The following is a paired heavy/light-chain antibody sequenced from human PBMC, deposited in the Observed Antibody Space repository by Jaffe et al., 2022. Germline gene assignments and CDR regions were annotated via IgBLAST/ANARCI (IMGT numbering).Light chain of an antibody. CDR2: AAS. J-gene: IGKJ2*01. Sequence: DIQMTQSPSSLSASVGDRVTIPCRASQSISTLLNWYQQQPGKAPKLLIYAASSLESGVPSRFIGSGSGTDFTLTISSLQPEDFATYYCQQSYSTPYTFGQGTKLEIK. V-gene: IGKV1-39*01. CDR3: QQSYSTPYT. CDR1: QSISTL.
Heavy chain of an antibody. CDR2: INSDGSST. D-gene: IGHD2-15*01. CDR3: ARDGCGGGICRADY. CDR1: GFTFSSYW. V-gene: IGHV3-74*01. J-gene: IGHJ4*02. Sequence: EEQLVESGGGLVQPGGSLRLSCAASGFTFSSYWMHWVRQAPGKGLVWVSRINSDGSSTRYADSVKGRFTISRDNAKNTLYLQMDSLRAEDTAVYYCARDGCGGGICRADYWGQGTLVTVSS.